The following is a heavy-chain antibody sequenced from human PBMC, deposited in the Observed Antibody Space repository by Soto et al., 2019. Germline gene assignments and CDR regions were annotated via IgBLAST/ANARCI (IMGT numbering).Heavy chain of an antibody. CDR1: GYTFITYD. CDR3: ARRKERSGPHYFDS. Sequence: ASVKVSFKASGYTFITYDIHWLRRATGQGLEWMGWMNPYNGNAGYAQKFQGRVTMTRNTSISTAYMELSSLRSEDTAVYFCARRKERSGPHYFDSWGQGTLVTVSS. J-gene: IGHJ4*02. CDR2: MNPYNGNA. V-gene: IGHV1-8*01. D-gene: IGHD6-25*01.